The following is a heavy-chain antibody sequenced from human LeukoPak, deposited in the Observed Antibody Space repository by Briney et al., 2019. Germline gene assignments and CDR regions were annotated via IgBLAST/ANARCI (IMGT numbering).Heavy chain of an antibody. J-gene: IGHJ4*02. CDR1: GFIFSSYG. D-gene: IGHD1-26*01. Sequence: PGGSLRLSCAASGFIFSSYGMSWVRQAPGKGLEWIGEIYHSGSTNYNPSLKSRVTISVDKSKNQFSLKLSSVTAADTAVYYCARVSSGATTVDYWGQGTLVTVSS. V-gene: IGHV4-4*02. CDR3: ARVSSGATTVDY. CDR2: IYHSGST.